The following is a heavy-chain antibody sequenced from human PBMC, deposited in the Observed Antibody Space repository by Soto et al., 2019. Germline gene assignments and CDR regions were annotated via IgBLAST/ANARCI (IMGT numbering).Heavy chain of an antibody. Sequence: GGSLRLSCAASGFTFSSYAMSWVRQAPGKGLEWVSAISGSGGSTYYADSVKGRFTISRDNSKNTLYLQMNSLRAEDTAVYYCAKDHSCKGSGYSIFDYWGQGTLVTVSS. CDR2: ISGSGGST. D-gene: IGHD3-3*01. CDR1: GFTFSSYA. J-gene: IGHJ4*02. CDR3: AKDHSCKGSGYSIFDY. V-gene: IGHV3-23*01.